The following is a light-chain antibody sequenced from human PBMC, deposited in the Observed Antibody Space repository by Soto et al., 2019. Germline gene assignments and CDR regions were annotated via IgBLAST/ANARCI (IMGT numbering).Light chain of an antibody. V-gene: IGLV2-8*01. J-gene: IGLJ2*01. Sequence: QSALTQPPSASGSPGQSVTISCTGTSSDVCGYNYVSWYQQHPGKAPKLMIYEVSKRPSGVPARISGSKSGNTASLIVSGLQAEDEDDYYCSSYAGSNTVVFGGGTKLNVL. CDR3: SSYAGSNTVV. CDR2: EVS. CDR1: SSDVCGYNY.